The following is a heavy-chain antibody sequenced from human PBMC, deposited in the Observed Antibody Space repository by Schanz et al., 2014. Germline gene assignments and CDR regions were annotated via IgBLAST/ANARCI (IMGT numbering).Heavy chain of an antibody. V-gene: IGHV3-30*04. D-gene: IGHD1-1*01. CDR1: GFTFSNYA. CDR2: ISSDGNQQ. Sequence: QVQLVESGGGVVRPGGSLRLSCAGSGFTFSNYAIHWVRQAPGKGLEWVGVISSDGNQQYYVDSVRGRFTIARDNSKNTLFLQMDSLRVEDTAVYYCMAMGRNTSHYFDHWGQGTLVTVSS. CDR3: MAMGRNTSHYFDH. J-gene: IGHJ4*02.